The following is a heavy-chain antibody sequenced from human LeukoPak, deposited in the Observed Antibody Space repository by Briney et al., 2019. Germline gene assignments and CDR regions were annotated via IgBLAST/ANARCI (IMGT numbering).Heavy chain of an antibody. CDR3: ARQSSGWYSDPYPFDY. CDR2: IYYSGST. Sequence: TASETLSLTCTVSGGSTSSYYWSWIRQPPGKGLEWIGYIYYSGSTNYNPSLKSRVTISVDTSKNQFSLKLSSVTAADTAVYYCARQSSGWYSDPYPFDYWGQGTLVTVSS. V-gene: IGHV4-59*08. CDR1: GGSTSSYY. J-gene: IGHJ4*02. D-gene: IGHD6-19*01.